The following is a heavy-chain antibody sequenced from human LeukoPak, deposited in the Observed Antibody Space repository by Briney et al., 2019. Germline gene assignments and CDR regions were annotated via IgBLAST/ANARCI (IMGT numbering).Heavy chain of an antibody. CDR3: ARGASLRAVVVGATTSPPMPYDF. V-gene: IGHV1-8*01. CDR2: MNPNSWNT. D-gene: IGHD2-15*01. Sequence: ASVKVSCEASGYTFTSYDINGVRQATGQVLEWMGWMNPNSWNTGYAQKFQGRVTMTRDTPISTAYMALSSLGSEDTAVYYCARGASLRAVVVGATTSPPMPYDFWGQGTLVTVSS. CDR1: GYTFTSYD. J-gene: IGHJ4*02.